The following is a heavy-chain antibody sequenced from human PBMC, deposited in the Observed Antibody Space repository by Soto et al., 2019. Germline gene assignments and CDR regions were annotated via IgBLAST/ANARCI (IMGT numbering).Heavy chain of an antibody. CDR2: ISAYNGNT. Sequence: QVPLVQSGAEVKKPGASVKVSCKASGYTFTSYGISWVRQAPGQGLEWMGWISAYNGNTNYAQKLQGRVTMTTDTSTSTAYMELRSLRSDDTAVYYCARDLSGYSSPHWFDPWGQGTLVTVSS. V-gene: IGHV1-18*01. D-gene: IGHD6-13*01. CDR1: GYTFTSYG. CDR3: ARDLSGYSSPHWFDP. J-gene: IGHJ5*02.